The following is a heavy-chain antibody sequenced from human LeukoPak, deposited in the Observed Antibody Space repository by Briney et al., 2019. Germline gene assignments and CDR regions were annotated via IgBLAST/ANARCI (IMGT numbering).Heavy chain of an antibody. Sequence: GGSLKLSCAASGCTFSNSYMHWVRQAPGKGLVWVSRIDNDGRTSYADSVKGRFTISRDNAKNTLYLQMNSLRAGDTALYYCARDLNYNFDFWGQGTLVTVSS. V-gene: IGHV3-74*01. D-gene: IGHD5-24*01. CDR1: GCTFSNSY. J-gene: IGHJ4*02. CDR3: ARDLNYNFDF. CDR2: IDNDGRT.